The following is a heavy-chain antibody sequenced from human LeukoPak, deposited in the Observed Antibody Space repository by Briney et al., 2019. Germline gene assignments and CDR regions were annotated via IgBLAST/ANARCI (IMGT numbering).Heavy chain of an antibody. CDR3: AKHIISYGGFDY. D-gene: IGHD4-23*01. CDR2: IRYDGSNK. CDR1: GFTFSSYG. V-gene: IGHV3-30*02. J-gene: IGHJ4*02. Sequence: GGSLRLSCAASGFTFSSYGMHWVRQPPGKGLEWVAFIRYDGSNKYYADSVKGRFTISRDNSKNTLYLQMNSLRAEDTAVYYCAKHIISYGGFDYWGQGTLVTVSS.